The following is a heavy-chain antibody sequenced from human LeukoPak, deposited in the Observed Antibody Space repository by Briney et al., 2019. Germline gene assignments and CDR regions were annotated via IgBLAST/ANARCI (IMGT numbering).Heavy chain of an antibody. CDR1: GGSMTYYY. CDR2: TYYSGRT. Sequence: SETLSLTCTVSGGSMTYYYWAWIRQPPGKTLEWIGYTYYSGRTDYNPSLKGRVSISVDRSRSSNQFSLTLSSVTAADTAVYYCARMSSVITTSFDYWGQGILVTVSS. CDR3: ARMSSVITTSFDY. V-gene: IGHV4-59*01. J-gene: IGHJ4*02. D-gene: IGHD3-22*01.